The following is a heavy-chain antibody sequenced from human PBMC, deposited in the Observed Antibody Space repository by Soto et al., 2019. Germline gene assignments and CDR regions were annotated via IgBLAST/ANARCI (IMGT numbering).Heavy chain of an antibody. V-gene: IGHV4-59*12. D-gene: IGHD5-12*01. CDR1: GGSLGSYY. J-gene: IGHJ5*02. CDR2: VFYTGRA. CDR3: ARGGTGRPDGYNINRWFDP. Sequence: SETLSLTCTVSGGSLGSYYWSWIRQPPGKGLEWIGYVFYTGRANYNPSLKSRVTISVDTSKYQFSLKLSSVTAADTAVYYCARGGTGRPDGYNINRWFDPWGQGTLVT.